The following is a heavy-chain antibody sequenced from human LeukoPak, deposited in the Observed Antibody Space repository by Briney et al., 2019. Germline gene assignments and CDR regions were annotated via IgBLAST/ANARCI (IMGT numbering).Heavy chain of an antibody. D-gene: IGHD2-8*01. CDR3: ARSPSMSSNWFDP. CDR1: GFTFTSSA. Sequence: ASVKVSCKASGFTFTSSAVSWVRQARGQRLEWIGWIVAGSGNTDYAQKFQGRVTITADESTSTAYMELSSLRSEDTAVYYCARSPSMSSNWFDPWGQGTLVTVSS. J-gene: IGHJ5*02. V-gene: IGHV1-58*01. CDR2: IVAGSGNT.